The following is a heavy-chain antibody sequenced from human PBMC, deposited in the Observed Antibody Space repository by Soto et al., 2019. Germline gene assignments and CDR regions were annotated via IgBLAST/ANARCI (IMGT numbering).Heavy chain of an antibody. CDR3: VKLKNDYGSGSYSDK. J-gene: IGHJ4*02. CDR2: ISGSDGGT. V-gene: IGHV3-23*01. D-gene: IGHD3-10*01. Sequence: SGGSLRLSCVASGLTFSSYAMSWVRQAPGKGLEWVSSISGSDGGTFYADSVKGRFTISRDNSKNTLYLQMNSLRAEDTAVYFCVKLKNDYGSGSYSDKWGQGTPVTVSS. CDR1: GLTFSSYA.